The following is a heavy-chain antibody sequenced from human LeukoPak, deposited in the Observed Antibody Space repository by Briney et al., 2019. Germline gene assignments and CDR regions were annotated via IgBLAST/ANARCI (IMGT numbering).Heavy chain of an antibody. CDR2: IKQDGSVE. Sequence: PGGSLRLSCAASGFTFENYWMSSVRQAPGKGPESVANIKQDGSVEHYLDSVKGRFNISRDNAKNSLILQMNSLRVEDTAVYYCARWAGVTDYWGQGTLVTVSS. J-gene: IGHJ4*02. CDR3: ARWAGVTDY. V-gene: IGHV3-7*01. D-gene: IGHD5-18*01. CDR1: GFTFENYW.